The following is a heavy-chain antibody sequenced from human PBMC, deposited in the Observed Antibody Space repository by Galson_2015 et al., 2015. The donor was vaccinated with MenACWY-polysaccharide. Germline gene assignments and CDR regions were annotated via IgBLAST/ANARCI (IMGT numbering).Heavy chain of an antibody. CDR2: INPNSGAT. Sequence: SVKVSCKASGYTFTTHYFHWMRQAPGQGLEWMGSINPNSGATTYAQRFQGRVMMTRDTSISTVYMELSSLKSDDTAVYYCARGGGRYLFDYWGQGTLVTVST. CDR3: ARGGGRYLFDY. CDR1: GYTFTTHY. V-gene: IGHV1-2*02. J-gene: IGHJ4*02. D-gene: IGHD1-26*01.